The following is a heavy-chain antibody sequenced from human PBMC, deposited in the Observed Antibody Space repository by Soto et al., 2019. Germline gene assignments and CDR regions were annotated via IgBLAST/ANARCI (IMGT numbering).Heavy chain of an antibody. V-gene: IGHV4-39*01. CDR2: IFYSGST. CDR3: VRHHDSPNLDF. Sequence: SETLSLTCTVSGGSISSSGYYWAWLRQPPGKGLEYIGSIFYSGSTYYNASLKSRVTISADMSKNQFSLRLTSVTATDTAVYYCVRHHDSPNLDFWGQGTLVTVSS. D-gene: IGHD1-1*01. CDR1: GGSISSSGYY. J-gene: IGHJ4*02.